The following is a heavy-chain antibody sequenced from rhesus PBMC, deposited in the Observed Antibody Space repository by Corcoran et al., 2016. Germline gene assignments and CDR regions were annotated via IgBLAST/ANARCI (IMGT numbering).Heavy chain of an antibody. CDR1: GFTFSSHA. D-gene: IGHD1-44*01. V-gene: IGHV3-103*01. Sequence: EVQLVESGGGLAKPGGSLRLSCAASGFTFSSHAMHWVRQAPGKGLAWVSAISSGGSTYYADSVKGRFTISRDNSKNTLSLQMNSLRAEDTAVYYCAKGGSGNYPYGLDSWGQGVVVTVSS. CDR3: AKGGSGNYPYGLDS. CDR2: ISSGGST. J-gene: IGHJ6*01.